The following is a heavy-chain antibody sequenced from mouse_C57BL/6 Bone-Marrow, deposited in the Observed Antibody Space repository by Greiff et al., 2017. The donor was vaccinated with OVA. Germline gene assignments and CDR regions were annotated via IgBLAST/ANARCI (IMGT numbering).Heavy chain of an antibody. CDR1: GFTFSDAW. D-gene: IGHD1-1*01. Sequence: EVKLVESGGGLVQPGGSMKLSCAASGFTFSDAWMDWVRQSPEKGLEWVAEIRNKANNHATYYAESVKGRFTISRDDSKSSVYLQMNSLRAEDTGIYYCTLYGSKAWFDYWGQGTTLTVSS. CDR2: IRNKANNHAT. CDR3: TLYGSKAWFDY. V-gene: IGHV6-6*01. J-gene: IGHJ2*01.